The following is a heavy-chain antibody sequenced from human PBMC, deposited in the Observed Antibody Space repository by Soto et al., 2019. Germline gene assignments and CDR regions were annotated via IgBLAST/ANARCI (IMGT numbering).Heavy chain of an antibody. CDR2: IYYSGST. D-gene: IGHD3-10*01. Sequence: QLQLQESGPGLVKPSETLSLTCTVSGGSISSSSYYWGWIRQPPGKGLEWIGSIYYSGSTYYNPSLKSRVTISVDTSKNQFSLKLSSVTAADTAVYYCARVNSIRARETIQIDGFFDYWGQGTLVTVSS. CDR3: ARVNSIRARETIQIDGFFDY. CDR1: GGSISSSSYY. V-gene: IGHV4-39*01. J-gene: IGHJ4*02.